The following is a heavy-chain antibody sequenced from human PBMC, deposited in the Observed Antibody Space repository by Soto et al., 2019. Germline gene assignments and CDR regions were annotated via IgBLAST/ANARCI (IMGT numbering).Heavy chain of an antibody. V-gene: IGHV3-23*01. Sequence: LRLSCAASGFTCSSYDMSWVRQAPGKGLEWVSTILVGGSTHYPDSVKGRFTISRDNSKNTAFLQMNSLTAGDTAVYYCAKATATGGGAFDICGQGTVVTVSS. CDR2: ILVGGST. CDR3: AKATATGGGAFDI. D-gene: IGHD2-8*02. CDR1: GFTCSSYD. J-gene: IGHJ3*02.